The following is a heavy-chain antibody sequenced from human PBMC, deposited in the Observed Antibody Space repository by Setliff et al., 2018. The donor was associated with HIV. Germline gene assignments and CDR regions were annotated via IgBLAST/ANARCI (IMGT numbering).Heavy chain of an antibody. D-gene: IGHD3-10*01. CDR2: ISSSSSYI. CDR1: GFTFSSYS. J-gene: IGHJ4*02. V-gene: IGHV3-21*01. Sequence: PGGSLRLSCAASGFTFSSYSMNWVRQAPGKGLEWVSSISSSSSYIYYADSVKGRFTISRDNAKNSLYLQMNSLRAEDTAVYYCAKRPPSGSGYFDYGGQGTLVTVSS. CDR3: AKRPPSGSGYFDY.